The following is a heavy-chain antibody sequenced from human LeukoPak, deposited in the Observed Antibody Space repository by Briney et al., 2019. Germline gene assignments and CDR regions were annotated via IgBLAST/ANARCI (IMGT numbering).Heavy chain of an antibody. Sequence: ASVKVSCNASGYTFTGYYMHWVRQAPGQGLEWMGWINPNSGGTNYAQKFQGRVTMTRDTSISTVYMELSRLRSDDTAVYYCARASGSYWWFDSWGQGTLVTVSS. D-gene: IGHD1-26*01. V-gene: IGHV1-2*02. CDR2: INPNSGGT. J-gene: IGHJ5*01. CDR1: GYTFTGYY. CDR3: ARASGSYWWFDS.